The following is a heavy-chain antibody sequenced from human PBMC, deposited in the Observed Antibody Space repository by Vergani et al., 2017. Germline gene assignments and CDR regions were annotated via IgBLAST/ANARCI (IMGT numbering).Heavy chain of an antibody. J-gene: IGHJ4*02. CDR1: GGSISSSSYY. Sequence: QLQLQESGPGLVKPSETLSLTCTVSGGSISSSSYYWGWIRQPPGKGLEWIGSIYYSGSTYYNPSLKSRVTISVDTSKNQFSLKLSSVTAADTALYYCARHVKMTAVAGTFLDYWGQGTLVTVSS. CDR3: ARHVKMTAVAGTFLDY. CDR2: IYYSGST. V-gene: IGHV4-39*01. D-gene: IGHD6-19*01.